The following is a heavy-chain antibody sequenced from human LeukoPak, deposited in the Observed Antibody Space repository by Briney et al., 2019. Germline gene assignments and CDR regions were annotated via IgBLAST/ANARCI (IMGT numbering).Heavy chain of an antibody. CDR1: GFTFSSYA. CDR2: ISYDGSNK. D-gene: IGHD3-22*01. Sequence: GGSLRLSCAASGFTFSSYAMHWVRQAPGKGLEWVAVISYDGSNKYYADSVKGRFTISRDNSKNTLYLQMNSLRAEDTAVYYCARGEYYYDRSNDYWGQGPLVTVPS. V-gene: IGHV3-30*04. J-gene: IGHJ4*02. CDR3: ARGEYYYDRSNDY.